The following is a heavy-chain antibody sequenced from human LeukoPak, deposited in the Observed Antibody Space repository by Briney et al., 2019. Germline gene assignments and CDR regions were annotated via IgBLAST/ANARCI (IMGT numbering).Heavy chain of an antibody. CDR1: GGSISSHY. CDR2: LFDSVNT. V-gene: IGHV4-59*11. CDR3: ATIKRGSIFGYFDF. J-gene: IGHJ4*02. Sequence: SETLSLTCTVSGGSISSHYWSWIRQPPGKGLEWIAYLFDSVNTKDNPSLQSRLTLSADTSKIQFSLGLSSVTTADTAVYYCATIKRGSIFGYFDFWGQGIKVTVSS. D-gene: IGHD5-18*01.